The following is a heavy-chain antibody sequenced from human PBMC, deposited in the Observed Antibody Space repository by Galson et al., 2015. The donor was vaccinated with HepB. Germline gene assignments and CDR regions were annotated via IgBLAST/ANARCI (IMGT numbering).Heavy chain of an antibody. CDR2: ISWDGGST. Sequence: SLRLSCAASGFTFEDYALHWARQAPGKGLEWVSLISWDGGSTYYADSVTGRFTISRDNSKNSLYLQMNSLRAEDTALYYCAKDIVETGTTVPDYWGQGTLVTVSS. V-gene: IGHV3-43D*03. D-gene: IGHD1-1*01. J-gene: IGHJ4*02. CDR3: AKDIVETGTTVPDY. CDR1: GFTFEDYA.